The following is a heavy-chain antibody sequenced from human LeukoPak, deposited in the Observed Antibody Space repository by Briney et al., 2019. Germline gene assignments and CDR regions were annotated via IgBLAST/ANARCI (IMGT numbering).Heavy chain of an antibody. CDR1: GGSFSGYY. J-gene: IGHJ4*02. D-gene: IGHD5-24*01. CDR2: INHSGST. V-gene: IGHV4-34*01. Sequence: SETLSLTCAVYGGSFSGYYWSWIRQPPGRGLEWIGEINHSGSTNYNPSLKSRVTISVDTSKSQFSLKLNSVTAADTAMYYCARGRDPYWGQGTLVTVSS. CDR3: ARGRDPY.